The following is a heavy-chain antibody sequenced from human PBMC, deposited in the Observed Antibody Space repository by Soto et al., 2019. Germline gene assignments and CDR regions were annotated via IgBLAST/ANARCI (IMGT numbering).Heavy chain of an antibody. CDR1: GFTFYSYA. D-gene: IGHD6-19*01. CDR2: ISGPGGST. Sequence: GGSLRLSCAASGFTFYSYAMSWVRQPPGKGLEWVSAISGPGGSTYYADSVKGRFTISRDNSKNTLYLQMNSLRAEDTAIYYCAKDRSGWYRPFDSWGQGTLVTVSS. J-gene: IGHJ4*02. V-gene: IGHV3-23*01. CDR3: AKDRSGWYRPFDS.